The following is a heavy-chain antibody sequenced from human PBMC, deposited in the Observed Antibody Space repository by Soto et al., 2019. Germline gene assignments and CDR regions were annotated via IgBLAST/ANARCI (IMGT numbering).Heavy chain of an antibody. J-gene: IGHJ1*01. Sequence: QVQLVQSGAEVKKPGSSVKVSCKASGGTFSSYAISWVRQAPGQGLEWMGGIIPIFGTANYAEKFQGRVTITAGESTSTAYMELSSLRSEDTAVYYCARDVAGYYDSSGLQHWGQGTLVTVSS. CDR1: GGTFSSYA. D-gene: IGHD3-22*01. CDR2: IIPIFGTA. CDR3: ARDVAGYYDSSGLQH. V-gene: IGHV1-69*01.